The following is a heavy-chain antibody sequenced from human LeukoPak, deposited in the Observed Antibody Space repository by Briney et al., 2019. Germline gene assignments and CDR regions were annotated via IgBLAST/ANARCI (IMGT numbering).Heavy chain of an antibody. CDR2: INPNGDAT. Sequence: ASVKVSCKTSGYTFTKYLIHWVRQAPGQGLEWVGTINPNGDATNYAPRLQGRLTLTQDTSTRTVYIELRGLTPDDTAVYYCARPLFCAFDNCGYWLDPWGPGTLVTVSS. J-gene: IGHJ5*02. CDR3: ARPLFCAFDNCGYWLDP. D-gene: IGHD1-20*01. V-gene: IGHV1-46*01. CDR1: GYTFTKYL.